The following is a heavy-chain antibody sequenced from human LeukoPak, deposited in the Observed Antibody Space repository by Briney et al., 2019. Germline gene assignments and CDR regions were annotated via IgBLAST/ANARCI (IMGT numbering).Heavy chain of an antibody. V-gene: IGHV1-18*01. CDR2: ISTYNGNT. CDR3: ASSRYYYDSSGYYY. CDR1: GYTFINYG. J-gene: IGHJ4*02. D-gene: IGHD3-22*01. Sequence: ASVKVSCTASGYTFINYGITWVRQAPGQGLEWMGWISTYNGNTNYAQKLQGRVTMTTDTSTSTAYMELRSLRSDDTAVYYCASSRYYYDSSGYYYWGQGTLVTVSS.